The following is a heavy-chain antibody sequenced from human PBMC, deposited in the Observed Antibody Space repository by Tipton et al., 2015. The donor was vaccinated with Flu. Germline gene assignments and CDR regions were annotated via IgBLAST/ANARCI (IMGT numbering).Heavy chain of an antibody. CDR2: ISTSGNTI. J-gene: IGHJ3*02. Sequence: QLVQSGGGLVQPGGSLRLSCAASGFTFSSYDINWVRQAPGKGLEWVSYISTSGNTIYYADSVKGRFTISRDNAKNSLYLQMNSLRAGDTAVYYCARLRDAFDIWGQGTMVTVSS. CDR1: GFTFSSYD. V-gene: IGHV3-48*03. CDR3: ARLRDAFDI.